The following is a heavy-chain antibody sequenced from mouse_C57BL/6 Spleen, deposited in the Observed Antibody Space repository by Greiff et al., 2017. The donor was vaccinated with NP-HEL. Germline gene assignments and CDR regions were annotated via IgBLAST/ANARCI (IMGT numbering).Heavy chain of an antibody. D-gene: IGHD1-1*01. CDR1: GYTFTDYN. Sequence: EVQLQQSGPELVKPGASVKIPCKASGYTFTDYNMDWVKQSHGKSLEWIGDINPNNGGTIYNQKFKGKATLTVDKSSSTAYMDLRSLTSEDTAVYYCARSYCDYWYFDVWGTGTTVTVSS. J-gene: IGHJ1*03. V-gene: IGHV1-18*01. CDR2: INPNNGGT. CDR3: ARSYCDYWYFDV.